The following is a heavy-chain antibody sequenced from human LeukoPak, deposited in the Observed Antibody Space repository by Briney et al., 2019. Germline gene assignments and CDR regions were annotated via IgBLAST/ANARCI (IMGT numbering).Heavy chain of an antibody. V-gene: IGHV4-39*01. CDR3: ATLSPVRTTIFGVVGPSDY. D-gene: IGHD3-3*01. CDR2: IYYSGST. Sequence: PSETLSLTCTVSGGSISSSSYYWGWIRQPPGKGLEWIGSIYYSGSTYYNPSLKSRVTISVDTSKNQFSLKLSSVTAADTAVYYCATLSPVRTTIFGVVGPSDYWGQGTLVTVSS. CDR1: GGSISSSSYY. J-gene: IGHJ4*02.